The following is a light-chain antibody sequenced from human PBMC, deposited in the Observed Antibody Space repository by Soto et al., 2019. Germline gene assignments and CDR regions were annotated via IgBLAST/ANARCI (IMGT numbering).Light chain of an antibody. V-gene: IGLV2-14*01. Sequence: QSVLTQPAAVSGSPGQSITISCPGTSGDVGGYNFVSWYQQHPDKAPKLMIYDVTNRPSGASNRFSGSKSGSTASLTISGLQAEDEADYYCSSYTSISTYVFGTGTKVTVL. CDR2: DVT. J-gene: IGLJ1*01. CDR3: SSYTSISTYV. CDR1: SGDVGGYNF.